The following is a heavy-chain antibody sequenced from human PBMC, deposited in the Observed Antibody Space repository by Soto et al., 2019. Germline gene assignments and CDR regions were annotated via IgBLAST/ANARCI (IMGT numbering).Heavy chain of an antibody. J-gene: IGHJ4*02. Sequence: ASVKVSCKASGYTFTSYAMHWVRQAPGQRLEWMGWINAGNGNTKYSQKFQGRVTITRDTSASTAYMELSSLRSEDTAVYYCASVAYYYDSSGYEFLDYWGQGTLVTVS. V-gene: IGHV1-3*01. CDR3: ASVAYYYDSSGYEFLDY. D-gene: IGHD3-22*01. CDR2: INAGNGNT. CDR1: GYTFTSYA.